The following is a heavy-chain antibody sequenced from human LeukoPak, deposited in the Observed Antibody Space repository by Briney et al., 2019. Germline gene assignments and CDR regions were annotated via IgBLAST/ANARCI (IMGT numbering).Heavy chain of an antibody. D-gene: IGHD6-13*01. Sequence: ASVTVSCKASGYTFTDFHMSWVRQAPGHGLEWMGWLNPKSGDTNFAQKFQGRVTMTRETSISTAYMELSSLRSDDTAVYYCARAYRSSSWYWFDPWGQGTLVTVSS. V-gene: IGHV1-2*02. CDR2: LNPKSGDT. J-gene: IGHJ5*02. CDR1: GYTFTDFH. CDR3: ARAYRSSSWYWFDP.